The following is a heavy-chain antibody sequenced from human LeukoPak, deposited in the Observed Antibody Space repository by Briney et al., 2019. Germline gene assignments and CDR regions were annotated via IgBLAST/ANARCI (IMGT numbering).Heavy chain of an antibody. J-gene: IGHJ3*01. V-gene: IGHV1-18*01. Sequence: ASVKVSCKASGYTFTSYGISWVRQAPGQGLEWMGWISAYNGNTNYAQKLQGRVTVTTDTSTSTAYMELSSLRSEDTAVYYCASAPYYYDSSGYYNALWGQGTMVTVSS. CDR3: ASAPYYYDSSGYYNAL. CDR1: GYTFTSYG. D-gene: IGHD3-22*01. CDR2: ISAYNGNT.